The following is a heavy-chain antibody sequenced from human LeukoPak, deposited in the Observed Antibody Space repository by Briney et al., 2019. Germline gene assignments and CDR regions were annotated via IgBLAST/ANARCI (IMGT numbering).Heavy chain of an antibody. J-gene: IGHJ4*02. CDR2: INPSGGST. Sequence: ASVKVSCKASGYTFTSYYMLWVRQAPGQGLEWMGIINPSGGSTSYAQKFQGRVTITRDTSGSTAYMELSSLRSEDTAVYYCARDSFYGDFDYWGQGTLVTVSS. CDR3: ARDSFYGDFDY. CDR1: GYTFTSYY. D-gene: IGHD2/OR15-2a*01. V-gene: IGHV1-46*01.